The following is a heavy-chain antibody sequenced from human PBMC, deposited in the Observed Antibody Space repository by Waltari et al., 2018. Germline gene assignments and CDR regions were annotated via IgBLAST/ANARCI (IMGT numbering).Heavy chain of an antibody. CDR2: ISSISSNM. D-gene: IGHD6-6*01. Sequence: EVQLVASGGGLVQPGGSLRLSCAASGFTFSSYDMNWVRQAPGKGLEWVSYISSISSNMYYADAVKGRFTISRDNAKNSRYLQRNSRRAEDTAVYYCASRIAASTGSDYWGQGTLVTVSS. V-gene: IGHV3-48*04. J-gene: IGHJ4*02. CDR1: GFTFSSYD. CDR3: ASRIAASTGSDY.